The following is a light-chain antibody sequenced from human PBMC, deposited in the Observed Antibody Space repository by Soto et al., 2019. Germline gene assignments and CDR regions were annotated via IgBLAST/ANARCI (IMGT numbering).Light chain of an antibody. CDR1: QSVGSN. CDR3: QQYSNWPPIT. Sequence: IVLTQSPATLSVSPGERATLSCRASQSVGSNLAWYQQKRGQSPRLLIYGASTRATGISARFSGSGSGTEFTLTISSLQSEDFAVYYCQQYSNWPPITFGQGTHWRL. J-gene: IGKJ5*01. CDR2: GAS. V-gene: IGKV3-15*01.